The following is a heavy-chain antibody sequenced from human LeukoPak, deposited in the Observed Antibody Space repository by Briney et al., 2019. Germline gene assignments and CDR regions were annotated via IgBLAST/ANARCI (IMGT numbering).Heavy chain of an antibody. CDR2: ISGSGGST. CDR1: GFTFSSYA. V-gene: IGHV3-23*01. CDR3: AKELWFGELSPFDY. J-gene: IGHJ4*02. Sequence: PGGSLRLSRAASGFTFSSYAMSWVRQAPGKGLEWVSTISGSGGSTYYADSVKSRFTISRVNSKNTLYLQMNRLRAEETAVYYCAKELWFGELSPFDYWGQGILVTVSS. D-gene: IGHD3-10*01.